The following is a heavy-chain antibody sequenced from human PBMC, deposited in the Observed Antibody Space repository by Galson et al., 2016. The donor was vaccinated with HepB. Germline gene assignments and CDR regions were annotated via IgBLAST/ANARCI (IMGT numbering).Heavy chain of an antibody. V-gene: IGHV1-69*04. CDR1: GGTFSSYA. Sequence: SCKASGGTFSSYAISWVRQAPGQGLEWMGRIIPILGIANYAQKFQGRVTITADKPTSTAHVELSSLRSEDTAVYYCARQKAVFALYYFDYWGQGTLVTVSS. CDR2: IIPILGIA. CDR3: ARQKAVFALYYFDY. J-gene: IGHJ4*02.